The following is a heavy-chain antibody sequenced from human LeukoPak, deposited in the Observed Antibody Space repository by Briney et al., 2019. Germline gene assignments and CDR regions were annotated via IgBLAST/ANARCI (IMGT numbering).Heavy chain of an antibody. J-gene: IGHJ6*02. CDR1: GFTFSNAW. V-gene: IGHV3-15*01. CDR3: TTTSGGLVVGATTSYYYYGMDV. Sequence: GGSLRLSCAASGFTFSNAWMSWVRQDPGKGLEWVVRIKSKTDGGTTDYAAPVKGRFTISRDDSINTLDLQMNSLKTEDTAVYYCTTTSGGLVVGATTSYYYYGMDVWGQGTTVTVSS. D-gene: IGHD1-26*01. CDR2: IKSKTDGGTT.